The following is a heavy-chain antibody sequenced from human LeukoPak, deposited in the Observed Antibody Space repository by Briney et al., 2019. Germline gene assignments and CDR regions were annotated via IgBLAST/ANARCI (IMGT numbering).Heavy chain of an antibody. CDR1: GGSISSYY. Sequence: PSETLSLTCTVSGGSISSYYWSWIRQPPGKGLEWIGYIYYSGSTNYNPSLKSRVTISVDTSKNQFSLKLSSVTAADTDVYYCARLLNAPLRGAFDIWGQGTMVTVSS. D-gene: IGHD2-15*01. J-gene: IGHJ3*02. V-gene: IGHV4-59*01. CDR3: ARLLNAPLRGAFDI. CDR2: IYYSGST.